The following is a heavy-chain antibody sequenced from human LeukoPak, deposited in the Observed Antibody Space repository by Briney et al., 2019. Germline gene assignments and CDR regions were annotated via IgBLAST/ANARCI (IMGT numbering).Heavy chain of an antibody. D-gene: IGHD5-18*01. V-gene: IGHV3-23*01. CDR3: ARHDSFIPY. CDR2: ISDNEGTT. J-gene: IGHJ4*02. Sequence: PGGSLRLSCAASGFTFNYYAMSWDRQAPGKGLEWVSGISDNEGTTYYTDSVKGRFTISRDNTKNTVYLQMNNLRADDTAVYFCARHDSFIPYWGQGTLVTVSS. CDR1: GFTFNYYA.